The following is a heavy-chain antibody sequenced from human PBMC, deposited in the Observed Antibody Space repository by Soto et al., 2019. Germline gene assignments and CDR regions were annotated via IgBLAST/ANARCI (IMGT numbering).Heavy chain of an antibody. CDR1: GGSVSSGSYY. Sequence: SETLSLTCTVSGGSVSSGSYYWSWIRQPPGKGLEWIGYIYYSGSTNYNPSLKSRVTISVDTSKNQFSLKLSSVTAADTAVYYCARDPAVGYYYGMDVWGQGTTVTVSS. CDR2: IYYSGST. J-gene: IGHJ6*02. D-gene: IGHD1-26*01. V-gene: IGHV4-61*01. CDR3: ARDPAVGYYYGMDV.